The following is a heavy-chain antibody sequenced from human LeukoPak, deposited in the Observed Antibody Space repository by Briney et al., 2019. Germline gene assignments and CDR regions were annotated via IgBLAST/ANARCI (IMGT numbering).Heavy chain of an antibody. J-gene: IGHJ3*02. D-gene: IGHD2-15*01. CDR1: GYTFTGYY. V-gene: IGHV1-2*02. CDR3: ARDLWGSEAFDI. CDR2: INPNSGGT. Sequence: ASVKVSCKASGYTFTGYYMHWVRQPPGQGLECMGWINPNSGGTNYAQKFQGRVTMTRDTSISTAYMELSRLRSDDTAVYYCARDLWGSEAFDIWGQGTMVTVSS.